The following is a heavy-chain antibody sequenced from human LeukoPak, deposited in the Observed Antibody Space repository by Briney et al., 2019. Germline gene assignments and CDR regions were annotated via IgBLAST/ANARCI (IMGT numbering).Heavy chain of an antibody. J-gene: IGHJ4*02. D-gene: IGHD6-13*01. V-gene: IGHV1-69*04. CDR3: ARLRSAAAADFDY. Sequence: SVKVSCKASGGTFSSYAISWVRQAPGQGLEWMGRIIPIFGIANYAQKFQGRVTITADKSTSTAYMALSSLRSEDTAVYYCARLRSAAAADFDYWGQGTLVTVSS. CDR2: IIPIFGIA. CDR1: GGTFSSYA.